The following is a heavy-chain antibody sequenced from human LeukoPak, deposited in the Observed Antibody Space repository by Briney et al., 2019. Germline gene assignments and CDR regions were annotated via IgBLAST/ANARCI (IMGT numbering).Heavy chain of an antibody. CDR2: INHSGSS. J-gene: IGHJ5*02. V-gene: IGHV4-34*01. D-gene: IGHD3-3*01. CDR1: GGSFSGYY. CDR3: ARGIRITIFGVVIIRPYWFDP. Sequence: PSETLSLTCAVYGGSFSGYYWSWIRQPPGKGLEWIGEINHSGSSNYNPSLKSRVTISVDTSKNQFSLKPSSVTAADTAVYYCARGIRITIFGVVIIRPYWFDPWGQGTLVTVSS.